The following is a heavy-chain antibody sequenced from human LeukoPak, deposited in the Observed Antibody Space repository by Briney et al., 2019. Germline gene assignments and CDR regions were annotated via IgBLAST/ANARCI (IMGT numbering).Heavy chain of an antibody. D-gene: IGHD3-9*01. CDR1: GFSFSSDW. Sequence: QTGGSLRLPCAASGFSFSSDWMNWVRQAPGKGLEWVANINQDGSKKYYVDSVKGRFTISRDDAKNSLYLQMNSLRAEDTAVYYCARDPDILTGVAYDFWGQGTMVTVPS. CDR2: INQDGSKK. V-gene: IGHV3-7*05. J-gene: IGHJ3*01. CDR3: ARDPDILTGVAYDF.